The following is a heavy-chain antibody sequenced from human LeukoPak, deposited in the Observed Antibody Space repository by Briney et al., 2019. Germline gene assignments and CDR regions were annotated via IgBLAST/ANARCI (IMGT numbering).Heavy chain of an antibody. CDR2: IKQDGSEK. CDR3: AREVAARARHLDY. V-gene: IGHV3-7*01. D-gene: IGHD6-19*01. J-gene: IGHJ4*02. CDR1: GFTFSSYW. Sequence: GGSLRLSCAASGFTFSSYWMSWVRQAPGKGLEWVANIKQDGSEKYYVDSVKGRFTISRDNAKNSLYLQMNSLRAEDTAVYYCAREVAARARHLDYWGQGTLVTVSS.